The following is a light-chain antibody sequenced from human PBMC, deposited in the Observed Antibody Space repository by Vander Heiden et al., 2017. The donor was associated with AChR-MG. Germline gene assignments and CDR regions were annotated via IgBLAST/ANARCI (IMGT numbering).Light chain of an antibody. J-gene: IGKJ1*01. CDR1: QGISNY. CDR2: GAS. V-gene: IGKV1-27*01. CDR3: QKVNSAPRT. Sequence: DIQMTQPASSLSASSGDTVTITCRASQGISNYLVWYQQKPGKVPKLLIYGASTLQSGGPSRFSGSGSGTDFTLTISSLQPEDVATYYCQKVNSAPRTFGQGTKVEIK.